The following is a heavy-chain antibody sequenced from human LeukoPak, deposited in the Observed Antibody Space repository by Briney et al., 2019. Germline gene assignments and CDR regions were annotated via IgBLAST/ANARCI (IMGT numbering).Heavy chain of an antibody. V-gene: IGHV4-34*01. CDR2: INHSGST. Sequence: PSETLSLTCSVYGGSFSGYYWSWIRQPPGKGLEWIGEINHSGSTNYNPSLKSRVTISVDTSKNQFSLKLSSVTAADTAVYYCASTSGGAGTIDYWGQGTLVTVSS. CDR3: ASTSGGAGTIDY. D-gene: IGHD6-19*01. CDR1: GGSFSGYY. J-gene: IGHJ4*02.